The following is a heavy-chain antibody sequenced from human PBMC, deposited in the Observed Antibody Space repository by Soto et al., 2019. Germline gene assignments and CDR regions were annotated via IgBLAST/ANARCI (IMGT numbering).Heavy chain of an antibody. CDR2: INHSGST. CDR1: GGSFSGYY. J-gene: IGHJ4*02. D-gene: IGHD3-16*02. CDR3: ARGRGYYDYIWGSYRTLYYFDY. Sequence: SETLSLTCAVYGGSFSGYYWSWIRQPPGKGLEWIGEINHSGSTNYNPSLKSRVTISVDTSKNQFSLKLSSVTAADTAVYYCARGRGYYDYIWGSYRTLYYFDYWGQGTLVTVSS. V-gene: IGHV4-34*01.